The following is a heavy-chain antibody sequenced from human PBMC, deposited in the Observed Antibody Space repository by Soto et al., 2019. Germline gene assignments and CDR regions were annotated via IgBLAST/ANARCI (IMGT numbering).Heavy chain of an antibody. J-gene: IGHJ3*02. CDR1: GGSISSYY. V-gene: IGHV4-59*01. Sequence: SETLSLTCTVSGGSISSYYWSWIRQPPGKGLEWIGYIYYSGSTNYNPSLKSRVTISVDTSKNQFSLKLSSVTAADTAVYYCARDIPSYDSSGYYYGAFDIWGQGTMVTVS. CDR3: ARDIPSYDSSGYYYGAFDI. D-gene: IGHD3-22*01. CDR2: IYYSGST.